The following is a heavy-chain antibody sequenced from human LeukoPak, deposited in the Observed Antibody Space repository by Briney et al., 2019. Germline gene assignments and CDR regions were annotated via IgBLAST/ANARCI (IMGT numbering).Heavy chain of an antibody. D-gene: IGHD1-26*01. J-gene: IGHJ4*02. CDR1: GFTFSSYW. V-gene: IGHV3-74*01. CDR3: ARRYSGSYYDFDY. CDR2: INSDGSST. Sequence: PGGSLRLSCAASGFTFSSYWMHWVRQAPGKGLVWVSRINSDGSSTSYADSVKGRFTISRDNAKNTLYLRMNSLRAEDTAVYYCARRYSGSYYDFDYWGQGTLVTVSS.